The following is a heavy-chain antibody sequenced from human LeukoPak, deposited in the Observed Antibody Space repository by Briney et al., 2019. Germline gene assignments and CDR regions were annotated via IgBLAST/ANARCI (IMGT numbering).Heavy chain of an antibody. CDR1: GFTFDDYG. Sequence: PGGSLRLSCAASGFTFDDYGMSWVRQAPGKGLEWVSGINWNGGSTGYADSVKGRFTISRDNAKNSLFLHMNSLRVEDTALYYCARDRVVVATTTPAYWYFDIWGRGTLVTVSS. V-gene: IGHV3-20*04. CDR3: ARDRVVVATTTPAYWYFDI. D-gene: IGHD2-15*01. CDR2: INWNGGST. J-gene: IGHJ2*01.